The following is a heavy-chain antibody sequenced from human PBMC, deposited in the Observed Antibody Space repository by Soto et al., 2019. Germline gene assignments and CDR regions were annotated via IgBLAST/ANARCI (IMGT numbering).Heavy chain of an antibody. J-gene: IGHJ6*02. CDR2: IYSDNNT. CDR1: GFTVSSDS. V-gene: IGHV3-53*01. CDR3: ARHYSAMGV. Sequence: GGSLRLSCAASGFTVSSDSMTWVRQAPGKGLEWISIIYSDNNTDYADSVKGRFSVSRDTSKNILYLQMNSLRAEDTAEYYCARHYSAMGVWGQGTTVTVSS.